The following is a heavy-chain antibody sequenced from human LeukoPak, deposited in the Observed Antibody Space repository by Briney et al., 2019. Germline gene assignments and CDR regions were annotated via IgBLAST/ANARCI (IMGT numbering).Heavy chain of an antibody. CDR2: ISSSGSTI. Sequence: GGSLRLSCAASGFTFSDYYMSWIRQAPGKGLEWVSYISSSGSTIYYADSVKGRFTISRDNAKSSLYLQMNSLRAEDTAVYYCASTPPVPAAMYHYYYMDVWGKGTTVTVSS. CDR1: GFTFSDYY. V-gene: IGHV3-11*04. J-gene: IGHJ6*03. CDR3: ASTPPVPAAMYHYYYMDV. D-gene: IGHD2-2*01.